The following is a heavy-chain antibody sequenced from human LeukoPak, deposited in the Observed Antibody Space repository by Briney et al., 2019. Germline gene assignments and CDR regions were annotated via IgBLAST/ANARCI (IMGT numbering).Heavy chain of an antibody. V-gene: IGHV3-48*03. D-gene: IGHD1-26*01. CDR3: ARWGVGDY. Sequence: PGGSLRLSCAASGFTFSNYEMNWVRQAPGKGLEWVSYISSSGTIYYADFVKGRFTISRDNAKNSLYLQTNSLRAEDTAVYYCARWGVGDYWGQGTLVTVSS. CDR1: GFTFSNYE. CDR2: ISSSGTI. J-gene: IGHJ4*02.